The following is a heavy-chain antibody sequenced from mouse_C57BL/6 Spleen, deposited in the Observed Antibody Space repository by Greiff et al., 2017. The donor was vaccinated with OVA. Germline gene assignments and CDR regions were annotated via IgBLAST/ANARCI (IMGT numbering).Heavy chain of an antibody. CDR3: ARKEITTVVATDY. J-gene: IGHJ2*01. CDR1: GYTFTSYT. CDR2: INPSSGYT. D-gene: IGHD1-1*01. V-gene: IGHV1-4*01. Sequence: VQLQQSGAELARPGASVKMSCKASGYTFTSYTMHWVKQRPGQGLEWIGYINPSSGYTKYNQKFKDKATLTADKSSSTAYMQLSSLTSEDSAVYYCARKEITTVVATDYWGQGTTLTVSS.